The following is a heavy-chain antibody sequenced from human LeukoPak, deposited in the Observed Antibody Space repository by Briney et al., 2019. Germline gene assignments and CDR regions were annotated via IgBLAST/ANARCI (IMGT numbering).Heavy chain of an antibody. Sequence: GASVKVSCKASGYSFTGYYMHWVRQAPGQGLEWMGWINPNSGGTNYAQKFQGWVTMTRDTSISTAHMELSRLRSDDTAVYYCARGGATMVRGVLDGNDYWGQGTLVTVSS. V-gene: IGHV1-2*04. D-gene: IGHD3-10*01. CDR2: INPNSGGT. CDR3: ARGGATMVRGVLDGNDY. J-gene: IGHJ4*02. CDR1: GYSFTGYY.